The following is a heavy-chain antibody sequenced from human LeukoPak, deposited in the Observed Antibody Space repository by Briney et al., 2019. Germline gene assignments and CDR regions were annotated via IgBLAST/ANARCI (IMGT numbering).Heavy chain of an antibody. CDR2: IYYSGST. CDR1: GGSISSSSYY. CDR3: ARVDVDTAMAFDY. Sequence: SETLSLTCTVSGGSISSSSYYWGWIRQPPGKGLVWIGSIYYSGSTYYNPSLKRRVTISVVTSKNQFSLKLSSVTAADTAVYYCARVDVDTAMAFDYWGQGTLVTVSS. V-gene: IGHV4-39*07. J-gene: IGHJ4*02. D-gene: IGHD5-18*01.